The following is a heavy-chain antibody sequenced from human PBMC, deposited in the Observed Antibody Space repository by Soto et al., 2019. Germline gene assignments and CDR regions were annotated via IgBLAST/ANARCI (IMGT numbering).Heavy chain of an antibody. Sequence: EVQLVESGGGLVQPGGSLRLSCAASGFTFSSYWMSWVRQAPGKGLEWVANIKQDGSEKYYVDSVKGRFTISRDNAKNSLYLQMNSLRGEDTAVYYCARDGDPRPLGYWGQGTLVTVSS. CDR3: ARDGDPRPLGY. D-gene: IGHD3-3*01. J-gene: IGHJ4*02. V-gene: IGHV3-7*01. CDR1: GFTFSSYW. CDR2: IKQDGSEK.